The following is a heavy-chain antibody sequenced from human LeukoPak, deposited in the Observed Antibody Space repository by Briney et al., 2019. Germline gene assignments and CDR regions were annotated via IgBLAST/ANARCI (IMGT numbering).Heavy chain of an antibody. D-gene: IGHD5-12*01. CDR1: GGSISSSTYY. Sequence: PSETLSLTCTVPGGSISSSTYYWGWIRQPPGKGLEWIGNVYYSGSSYYNPSLKSRVTISVDTSKNHFSLNLSSVTAADTAVYYCARLRGYTGYDYGGRIDYWGQGTLVTVSS. V-gene: IGHV4-39*01. CDR2: VYYSGSS. J-gene: IGHJ4*02. CDR3: ARLRGYTGYDYGGRIDY.